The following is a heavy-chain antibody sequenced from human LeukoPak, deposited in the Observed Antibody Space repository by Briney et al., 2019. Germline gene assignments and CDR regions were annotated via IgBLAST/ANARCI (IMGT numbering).Heavy chain of an antibody. CDR3: ARGQPPNYDILTGYYGGNYYFDY. Sequence: SETLSLTCAVYGGSSSGYYWSWIRQPPGKGLEWIGEINHSGSTNYNPSLKSRVTISVDTSKNQFSLKLSSVTAADTAVYYCARGQPPNYDILTGYYGGNYYFDYWGQGTLVTVSS. CDR1: GGSSSGYY. D-gene: IGHD3-9*01. J-gene: IGHJ4*02. CDR2: INHSGST. V-gene: IGHV4-34*01.